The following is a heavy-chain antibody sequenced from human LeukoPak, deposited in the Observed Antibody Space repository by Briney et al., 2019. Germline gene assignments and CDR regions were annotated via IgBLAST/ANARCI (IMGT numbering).Heavy chain of an antibody. CDR3: ARSGTMVRGVINYFDY. Sequence: GGSLRLSCAASGFTFSSYAVHWVRQAPGKGLEYVSAISSNGGSTYYANSVKGRFTISRDNSKNTLYLQMGSLRAEDMAVYYCARSGTMVRGVINYFDYWGQGTLVTVSS. D-gene: IGHD3-10*01. CDR2: ISSNGGST. CDR1: GFTFSSYA. V-gene: IGHV3-64*01. J-gene: IGHJ4*02.